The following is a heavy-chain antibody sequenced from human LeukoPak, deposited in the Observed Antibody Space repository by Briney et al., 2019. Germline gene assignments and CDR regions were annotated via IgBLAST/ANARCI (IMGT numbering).Heavy chain of an antibody. CDR1: GYSFTSHW. CDR3: ARLRNMVRGVITSLGY. Sequence: GESLKISCKGSGYSFTSHWIGWVRQMPGKGLEWMGIIYPGDSDTRYSPSFQGQVTISADKSISTAYLQWSSLKASDTAMYYCARLRNMVRGVITSLGYWGQGTLVTVSS. D-gene: IGHD3-10*01. J-gene: IGHJ4*02. CDR2: IYPGDSDT. V-gene: IGHV5-51*01.